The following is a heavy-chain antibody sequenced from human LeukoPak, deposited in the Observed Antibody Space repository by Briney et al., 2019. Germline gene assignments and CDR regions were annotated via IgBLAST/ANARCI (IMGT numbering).Heavy chain of an antibody. CDR3: ARVSIVATNGWFDP. CDR1: GGSISSGGYY. Sequence: PSETLSLTCTVSGGSISSGGYYWSWIRQHPGKGLEWIGYIYYSGSTYYNPSLKSRVTISVDTSKNQFSLKLSSVTAADTAVYYCARVSIVATNGWFDPWGQGTLVTASS. D-gene: IGHD5-12*01. J-gene: IGHJ5*02. V-gene: IGHV4-31*03. CDR2: IYYSGST.